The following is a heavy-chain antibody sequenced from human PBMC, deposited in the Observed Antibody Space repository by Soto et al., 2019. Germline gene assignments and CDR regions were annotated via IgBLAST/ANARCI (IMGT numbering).Heavy chain of an antibody. V-gene: IGHV3-11*01. Sequence: QVQLVESGGGLVKPGGSLRLSCAASGFTFSDYYMSWIRQAPGKGLEWVSYISSSGSTIYYADSVKGRFTISRDNAKNLLYLQMNSLRAEYTAVYYCARVGIRYYYASCPCMDVWGKGTTVTVSS. CDR2: ISSSGSTI. D-gene: IGHD3-10*01. CDR3: ARVGIRYYYASCPCMDV. CDR1: GFTFSDYY. J-gene: IGHJ6*03.